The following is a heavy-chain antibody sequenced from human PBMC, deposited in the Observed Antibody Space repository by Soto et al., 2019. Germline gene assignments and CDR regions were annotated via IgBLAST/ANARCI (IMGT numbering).Heavy chain of an antibody. Sequence: GASVKVSCKASGGTFSSYAISWVRQAPGQGLEWMGGIIPIFGTANCAQKFQGRVTITADESTSTAYMELSSLRSEDTAVYYCARDRGGYYDFWSGYPGHYYCYYGMDVWGQGTTVTVSS. J-gene: IGHJ6*02. CDR1: GGTFSSYA. V-gene: IGHV1-69*13. D-gene: IGHD3-3*01. CDR2: IIPIFGTA. CDR3: ARDRGGYYDFWSGYPGHYYCYYGMDV.